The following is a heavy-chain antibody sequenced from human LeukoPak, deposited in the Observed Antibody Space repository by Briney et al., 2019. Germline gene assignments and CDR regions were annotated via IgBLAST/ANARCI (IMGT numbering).Heavy chain of an antibody. CDR1: GVSISSSNSY. CDR3: ARYMLFESWASNAFDI. D-gene: IGHD3-10*01. Sequence: SETLSLTCTVSGVSISSSNSYWGWIRQPPGKGLEWIGSIYYSGSTYYNPSLKSRVTISVDTSKNQFSLKLSSVTAADTAMYYCARYMLFESWASNAFDIWGQGTMVTVSS. V-gene: IGHV4-39*07. CDR2: IYYSGST. J-gene: IGHJ3*02.